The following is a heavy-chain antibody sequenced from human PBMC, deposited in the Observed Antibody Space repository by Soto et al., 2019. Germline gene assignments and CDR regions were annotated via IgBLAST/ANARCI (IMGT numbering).Heavy chain of an antibody. CDR2: ISSSGSTI. CDR1: GFTFRSYE. J-gene: IGHJ4*02. CDR3: ARGGIMITFGGVIVIS. V-gene: IGHV3-48*03. Sequence: EVQLVESGGGLVQPGGSLRLSCAASGFTFRSYEMNWVRQAPGKGLEWISYISSSGSTIYYADSVKGRFTISRDNAKDSLYLQMKSLRAEDTAVYYCARGGIMITFGGVIVISWCQGTLVTVSS. D-gene: IGHD3-16*02.